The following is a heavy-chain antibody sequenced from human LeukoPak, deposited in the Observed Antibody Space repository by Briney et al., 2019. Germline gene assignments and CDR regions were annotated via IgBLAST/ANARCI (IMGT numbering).Heavy chain of an antibody. J-gene: IGHJ3*02. CDR3: ARAIPDYYDSSGYGGSEI. D-gene: IGHD3-22*01. V-gene: IGHV1-2*02. CDR1: GYTFTGYY. CDR2: INPNSGGT. Sequence: ASVKVSCKASGYTFTGYYMHWVRQAPGQGLEWMGWINPNSGGTNYAQKLQGRVTMTRDTSISTAYMELSRLRSDDTAVYYCARAIPDYYDSSGYGGSEIWGQGTMVTVSS.